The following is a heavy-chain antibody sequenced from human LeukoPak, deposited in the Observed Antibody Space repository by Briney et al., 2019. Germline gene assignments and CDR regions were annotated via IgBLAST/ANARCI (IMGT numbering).Heavy chain of an antibody. J-gene: IGHJ4*02. CDR2: ISAYNGNT. Sequence: ASVKVSCKASGYTFTSYGISWVRQAPGQELEWMGWISAYNGNTNYAQKLQGRVTMTTDTSTSTAYMELSSLRSEDTAAYYCARYRRGYSGYDYGYSYGYWFDYWGQGTLVTVSS. CDR3: ARYRRGYSGYDYGYSYGYWFDY. D-gene: IGHD5-12*01. CDR1: GYTFTSYG. V-gene: IGHV1-18*01.